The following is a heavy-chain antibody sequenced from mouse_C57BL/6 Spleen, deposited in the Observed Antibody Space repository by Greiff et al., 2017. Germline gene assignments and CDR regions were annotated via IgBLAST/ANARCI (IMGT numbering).Heavy chain of an antibody. D-gene: IGHD4-1*01. CDR3: ARGTWEDY. CDR1: GFNIKDYY. Sequence: VQLQQSGAELVKPGASVTLSCTASGFNIKDYYMHWVKQRTEQGLEWIGRIDPEDGETKYAQKFQGKATITADTSSNTAYLQLSDLTSEDTAVYYCARGTWEDYWGQGTSVTVSS. J-gene: IGHJ4*01. CDR2: IDPEDGET. V-gene: IGHV14-2*01.